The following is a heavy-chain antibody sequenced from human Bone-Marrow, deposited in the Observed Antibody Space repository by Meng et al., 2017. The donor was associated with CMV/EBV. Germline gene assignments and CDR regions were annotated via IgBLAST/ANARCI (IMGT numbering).Heavy chain of an antibody. V-gene: IGHV3-21*01. J-gene: IGHJ4*02. CDR2: ISSSSSYI. CDR3: AKGDYGDYIAY. D-gene: IGHD4-17*01. CDR1: EFTFSSYG. Sequence: GESLKISCTASEFTFSSYGMNWVRQAPGKGLEWVSSISSSSSYIYYADSLKGRFTISRDNSKNTLYLQMNSLRAEDTAVYYCAKGDYGDYIAYWGQGTLVTVSS.